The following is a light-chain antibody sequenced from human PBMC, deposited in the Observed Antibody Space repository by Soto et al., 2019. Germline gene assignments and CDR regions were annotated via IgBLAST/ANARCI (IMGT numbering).Light chain of an antibody. CDR2: EGS. V-gene: IGLV2-23*01. CDR1: SSDVGSYNL. J-gene: IGLJ1*01. CDR3: CSYAGSIV. Sequence: QSALTQPASVSGSPGQSITISCTGTSSDVGSYNLVSWYQQHPGKAPKPMIYEGSKRPSGVSNRFSGSKSGNTASLTISGLQAEDEADYYCCSYAGSIVFGTGTKLTVL.